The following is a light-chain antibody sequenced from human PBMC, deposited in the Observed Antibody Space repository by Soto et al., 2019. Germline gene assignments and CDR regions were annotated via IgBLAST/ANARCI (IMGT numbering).Light chain of an antibody. CDR1: PSVGSAY. CDR2: GAS. CDR3: QQYAGSPLT. Sequence: EIVLTQSPGTLSLSLGERATLSCRASPSVGSAYLAWYQQKPGQTPRLLIYGASNRATGIPDRFSGSGSGTDFTLTISRLEPEDFXVYYCQQYAGSPLTFGGGTRVEIK. J-gene: IGKJ4*01. V-gene: IGKV3-20*01.